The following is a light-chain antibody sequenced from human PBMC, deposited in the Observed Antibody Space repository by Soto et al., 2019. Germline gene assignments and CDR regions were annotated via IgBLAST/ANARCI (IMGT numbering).Light chain of an antibody. CDR1: NIGSKN. V-gene: IGLV3-9*01. J-gene: IGLJ1*01. CDR2: RDS. CDR3: QVWDNNSYV. Sequence: SYELTQPLSVSVALGQTARITCGRDNIGSKNVHWYQQKPGQAPVLVIYRDSNRPSGIPERFSGSNSGNTATLTVSGAQAGDEADYYFQVWDNNSYVFGTGTKLTVL.